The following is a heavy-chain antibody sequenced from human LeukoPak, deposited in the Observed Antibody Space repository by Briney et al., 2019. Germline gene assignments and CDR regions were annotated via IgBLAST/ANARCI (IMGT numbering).Heavy chain of an antibody. D-gene: IGHD3-9*01. V-gene: IGHV3-11*01. CDR3: ARDLPKLRYFDWPPTGTYYYYGMDV. Sequence: KAGGSLRLSCVVSGFTFSGYWMSWVRQPPGKGLEWVSYISSSGSTIYYADSVKGRFTISRDNAKNSLYLQMNSLRAEDTAVYYCARDLPKLRYFDWPPTGTYYYYGMDVWGQGTTVTVSS. CDR2: ISSSGSTI. J-gene: IGHJ6*02. CDR1: GFTFSGYW.